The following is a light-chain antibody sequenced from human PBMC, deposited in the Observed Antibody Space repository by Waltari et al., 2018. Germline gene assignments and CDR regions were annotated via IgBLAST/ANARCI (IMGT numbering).Light chain of an antibody. V-gene: IGKV1-16*01. Sequence: DIQMTQSPSSLSASVGDSVTITCRASQAIRDYYLAWFQQKPGKAPMPLIYRASNLRSGVPSRFSGSGSGTDFTLTINNLQPEDFATYYCQRYDAYPFTFGGGTKVEIK. J-gene: IGKJ4*01. CDR1: QAIRDYY. CDR3: QRYDAYPFT. CDR2: RAS.